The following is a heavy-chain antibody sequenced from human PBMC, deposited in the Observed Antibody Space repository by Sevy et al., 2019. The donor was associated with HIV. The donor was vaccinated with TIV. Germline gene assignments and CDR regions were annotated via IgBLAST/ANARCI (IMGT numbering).Heavy chain of an antibody. J-gene: IGHJ4*02. CDR2: INQDGSRK. CDR1: GFTFSDYY. D-gene: IGHD2-21*01. CDR3: ARELWPGDY. Sequence: GGSLRLSCAASGFTFSDYYMGWVRHAPGKGLGWVANINQDGSRKNYVDSVKGRFTISRDNTKNSLFLQMNRLRVDDTAVYYCARELWPGDYWGQGTLVTVSS. V-gene: IGHV3-7*01.